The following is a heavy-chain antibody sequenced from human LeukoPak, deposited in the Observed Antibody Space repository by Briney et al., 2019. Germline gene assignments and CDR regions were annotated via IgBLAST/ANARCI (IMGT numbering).Heavy chain of an antibody. CDR2: IKQDGSEK. D-gene: IGHD3-22*01. V-gene: IGHV3-7*01. CDR3: AKDGSSYYYIYY. J-gene: IGHJ4*02. Sequence: GGSLRLSCAASGFTFSSYWMSWVRQAPGKGLEWVANIKQDGSEKYYVDSVKGRFTISRDNAKNSLYLQMNSLRADDTAVYYCAKDGSSYYYIYYWGQGTLVTVSS. CDR1: GFTFSSYW.